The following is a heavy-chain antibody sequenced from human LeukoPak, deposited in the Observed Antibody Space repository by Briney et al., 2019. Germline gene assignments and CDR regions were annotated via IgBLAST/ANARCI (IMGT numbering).Heavy chain of an antibody. D-gene: IGHD1-26*01. CDR1: GFTVSSNY. V-gene: IGHV3-53*01. CDR3: ARDSGSYHWAYFDY. Sequence: GGSLRLSFAAFGFTVSSNYMGWVRQAPGRGRGWVSVIYSGGSTYYADSVKGRFTISRDNSKNTLYLQMNSLRAEDTAVYYCARDSGSYHWAYFDYWGQGTLVTVSS. J-gene: IGHJ4*02. CDR2: IYSGGST.